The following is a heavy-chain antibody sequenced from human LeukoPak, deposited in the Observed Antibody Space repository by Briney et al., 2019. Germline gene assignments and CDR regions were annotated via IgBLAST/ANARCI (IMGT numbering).Heavy chain of an antibody. CDR3: ARDALYSYGRGGDY. CDR2: IYYSGST. Sequence: SETLSLTCTVSGGSISSGDYYWSWLRQPPGTGLEWIGYIYYSGSTYYNPSLKSRVTISVDTSKNQFSLKLSSVTAADTAVYYCARDALYSYGRGGDYWGQGTLVTVSS. D-gene: IGHD5-18*01. J-gene: IGHJ4*02. CDR1: GGSISSGDYY. V-gene: IGHV4-30-4*08.